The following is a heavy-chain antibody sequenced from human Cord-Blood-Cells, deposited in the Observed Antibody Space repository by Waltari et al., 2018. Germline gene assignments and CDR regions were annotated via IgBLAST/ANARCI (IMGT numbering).Heavy chain of an antibody. CDR1: GGSISSSSYY. Sequence: QLQLQESGPGLVKPSETLSLTCTVSGGSISSSSYYWGWIRQHPGKGLEWIGSIYYSGSTYSNPSLKSRVTISVDTSKNQFALKLSSVTAADTAVYYCAAGMAAAGTRWFDPWGQGTLVTVSS. CDR3: AAGMAAAGTRWFDP. CDR2: IYYSGST. V-gene: IGHV4-39*01. J-gene: IGHJ5*02. D-gene: IGHD6-13*01.